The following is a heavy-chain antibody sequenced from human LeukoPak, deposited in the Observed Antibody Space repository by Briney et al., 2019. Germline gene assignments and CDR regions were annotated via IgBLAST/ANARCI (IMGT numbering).Heavy chain of an antibody. CDR1: GGSFSGYY. V-gene: IGHV4-34*01. CDR3: ARNSKIVVVTAIRPYAFDI. CDR2: INHSGST. Sequence: PSETLSLTCAVYGGSFSGYYWSWIRQPPGKGLEWIGEINHSGSTNYNPSLKSRVTISVDTSKNQFSLKLSSVTAADTAVYYCARNSKIVVVTAIRPYAFDIWGQGTMVTVSS. J-gene: IGHJ3*02. D-gene: IGHD2-21*02.